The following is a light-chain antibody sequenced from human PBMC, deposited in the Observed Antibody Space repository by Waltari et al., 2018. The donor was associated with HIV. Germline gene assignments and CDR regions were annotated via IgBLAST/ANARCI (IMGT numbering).Light chain of an antibody. CDR1: QRVSSSY. Sequence: EIVLTQSPGTLSLSPGERATLSCRASKRVTRASQRVSSSYLAWYQQKPGQAPRLLIYAASSRATGIPDRFSGSGSGTDFTLTISRLEPEDFAVYYCQQYGTSPRTFGQGTKVEIK. J-gene: IGKJ1*01. V-gene: IGKV3-20*01. CDR3: QQYGTSPRT. CDR2: AAS.